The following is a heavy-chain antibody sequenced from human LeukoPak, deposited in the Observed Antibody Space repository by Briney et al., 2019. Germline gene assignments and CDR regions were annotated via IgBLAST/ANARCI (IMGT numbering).Heavy chain of an antibody. Sequence: SETLFLTCTVSGGSISSDYWSWIRQSPGKGLEWIGYIYYSGTTSYNPSLKSRVTISLDTSKNQFSLKLSSVTAADTAVYYCARGANWGSPDYWGQGTLVTVSS. CDR3: ARGANWGSPDY. V-gene: IGHV4-59*01. D-gene: IGHD7-27*01. CDR1: GGSISSDY. CDR2: IYYSGTT. J-gene: IGHJ4*02.